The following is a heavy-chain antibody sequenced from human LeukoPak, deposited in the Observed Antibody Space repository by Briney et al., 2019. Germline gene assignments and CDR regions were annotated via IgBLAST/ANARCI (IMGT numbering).Heavy chain of an antibody. CDR1: GFTFSSNA. CDR2: ISYDGSNK. V-gene: IGHV3-30-3*01. J-gene: IGHJ5*02. D-gene: IGHD3-3*01. Sequence: GRSLRLSCAASGFTFSSNAMHWVRQAPGKGLEWVAVISYDGSNKYYADSVKGRFTISRDNSKNTLYLQMNSLRAEDTAVYYCAKGAIFDWFDPWGQGTLVTVSS. CDR3: AKGAIFDWFDP.